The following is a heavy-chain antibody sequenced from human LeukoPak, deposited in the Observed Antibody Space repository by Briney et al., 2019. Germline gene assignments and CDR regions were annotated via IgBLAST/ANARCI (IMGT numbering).Heavy chain of an antibody. D-gene: IGHD1-26*01. CDR1: GYTFTSHY. J-gene: IGHJ4*02. CDR2: INPSGSST. CDR3: AREARATRAVDY. Sequence: ASVKVSCKASGYTFTSHYMHWVRQAPGQGLEWMGLINPSGSSTLYAQKFQGRVTMTRDTSISTAYMELSRLRSDDTAVYYCAREARATRAVDYWGQGTLVTVSS. V-gene: IGHV1-2*06.